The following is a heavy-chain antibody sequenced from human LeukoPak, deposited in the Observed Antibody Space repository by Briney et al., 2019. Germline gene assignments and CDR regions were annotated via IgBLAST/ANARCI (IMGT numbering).Heavy chain of an antibody. CDR2: IYYSGST. J-gene: IGHJ4*02. CDR1: GGSISSGGYY. CDR3: ARNSMWFGEVYFDY. V-gene: IGHV4-31*03. D-gene: IGHD3-10*01. Sequence: SETLSLTCTVSGGSISSGGYYWSWIRQHPGKGLEWIGYIYYSGSTYYNPSLKSRVTISVDTSKNQFSLKLSSVTAADTVVYYCARNSMWFGEVYFDYWGQGTLVTVSS.